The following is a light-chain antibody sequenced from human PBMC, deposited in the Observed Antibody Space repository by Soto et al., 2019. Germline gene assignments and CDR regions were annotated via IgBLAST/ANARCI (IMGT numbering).Light chain of an antibody. CDR3: QQLNSYPIT. V-gene: IGKV1-9*01. J-gene: IGKJ5*01. Sequence: DIELTQSPCFLSASVGDRVTITCRASQGLSRDLACYQQKPGKAPKLLIYAASTLQSGVPSRFSGSGSGTEFTLNISSLQHDDFATYYCQQLNSYPITFGQGTRLEIK. CDR2: AAS. CDR1: QGLSRD.